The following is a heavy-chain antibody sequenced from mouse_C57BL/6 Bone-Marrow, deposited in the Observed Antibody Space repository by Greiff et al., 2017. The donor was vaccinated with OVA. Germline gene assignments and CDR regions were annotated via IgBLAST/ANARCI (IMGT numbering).Heavy chain of an antibody. CDR3: ARRENYYGSSAFDY. CDR2: IYPGSGNT. J-gene: IGHJ2*01. Sequence: QVQLQQSGAELVRPGASVKLSCKASGYTFTDYYINWVKQRPGQGLEWIARIYPGSGNTYYNEKFKGKATLTAEKSSSTAYMQLSSLTSEDSAVYFCARRENYYGSSAFDYWGQGTTLTVSS. V-gene: IGHV1-76*01. CDR1: GYTFTDYY. D-gene: IGHD1-1*01.